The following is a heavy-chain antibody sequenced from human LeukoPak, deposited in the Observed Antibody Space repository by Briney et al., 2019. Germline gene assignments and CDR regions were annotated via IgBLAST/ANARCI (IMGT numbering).Heavy chain of an antibody. CDR3: ARVGVKYGSGRYQSYYMDV. CDR2: INHSGST. D-gene: IGHD3-10*01. CDR1: GGSFSGYY. J-gene: IGHJ6*03. V-gene: IGHV4-34*01. Sequence: SETPSLTCAVYGGSFSGYYWSWIRQPPGKGLEWIGEINHSGSTNYNPSLKSRVTISVDTSKNQFSLKLSSVTAADTAVYYCARVGVKYGSGRYQSYYMDVWGKGTTVTVSS.